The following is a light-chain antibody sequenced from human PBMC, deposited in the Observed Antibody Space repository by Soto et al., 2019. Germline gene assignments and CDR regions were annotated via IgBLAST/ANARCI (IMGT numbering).Light chain of an antibody. V-gene: IGKV1-39*01. Sequence: DIQMTQSPSSLSASVGDRVTITCRASQSVSNFLNWYQQKPGKAPKLLIFAASSLQRGVPSRFSGSGSGTDFTLTISSLQPEDFATYYCQQSYSSPLTFGGGAKVEIK. CDR3: QQSYSSPLT. CDR1: QSVSNF. J-gene: IGKJ4*01. CDR2: AAS.